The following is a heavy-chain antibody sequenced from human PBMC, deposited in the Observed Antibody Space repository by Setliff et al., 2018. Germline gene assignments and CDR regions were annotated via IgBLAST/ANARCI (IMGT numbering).Heavy chain of an antibody. V-gene: IGHV1-69*06. CDR2: IIPLLETV. CDR1: GDTFNTYT. Sequence: SVKVSCKASGDTFNTYTLCCVRQAPGQGLEWMGGIIPLLETVKYAQKFQGRVTITADKSTSTAYMELSRLRSEDTAVYFCARIRICDVGIPGYNSLDPWGQGTLVTVSS. J-gene: IGHJ5*02. D-gene: IGHD3-3*02. CDR3: ARIRICDVGIPGYNSLDP.